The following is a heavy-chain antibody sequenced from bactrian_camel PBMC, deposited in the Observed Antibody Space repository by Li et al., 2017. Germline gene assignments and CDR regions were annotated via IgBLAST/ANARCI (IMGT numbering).Heavy chain of an antibody. V-gene: IGHV3S53*01. CDR1: GHMFSAFS. CDR2: FDRAGEI. D-gene: IGHD7*01. J-gene: IGHJ4*01. CDR3: AADVGMMSGDCRPNY. Sequence: VQLVESGGGTVQAGGSLRLSCVATGHMFSAFSMAWFRQAPGKEREGVANFDRAGEIDFAESVKGRFTISQDATNTVHLQMNNLKAEDTAIYYCAADVGMMSGDCRPNYWGQGTQVTVS.